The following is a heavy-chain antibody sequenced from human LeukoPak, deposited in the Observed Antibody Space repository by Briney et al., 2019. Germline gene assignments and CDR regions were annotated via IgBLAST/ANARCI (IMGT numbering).Heavy chain of an antibody. D-gene: IGHD3-3*02. Sequence: ASVKVSCKASGYTFTGYYMHWVRQAPGQGLEWMGWINPNSGGTNYAQKFQGRVTMTRDTSISTAYMELSRLRSDDTAVYYCAFVHFWSASRPEWGQGTLVTVSS. CDR2: INPNSGGT. CDR1: GYTFTGYY. J-gene: IGHJ4*02. V-gene: IGHV1-2*02. CDR3: AFVHFWSASRPE.